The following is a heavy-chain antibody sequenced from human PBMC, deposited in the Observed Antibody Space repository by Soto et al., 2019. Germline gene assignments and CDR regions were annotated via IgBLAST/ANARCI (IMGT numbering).Heavy chain of an antibody. CDR1: GFTFSSYG. CDR2: ISYDGSNK. V-gene: IGHV3-30*18. D-gene: IGHD3-16*01. Sequence: QVQLVESGGGVVQPGRSLRLSCAASGFTFSSYGMHWVRQAPGKGLEWVAVISYDGSNKYYADSVKGRFTISRDNSKNTLYLQMNSLRAEDTAVYYCAKEERGAFDYWGQGTLVTASS. CDR3: AKEERGAFDY. J-gene: IGHJ4*02.